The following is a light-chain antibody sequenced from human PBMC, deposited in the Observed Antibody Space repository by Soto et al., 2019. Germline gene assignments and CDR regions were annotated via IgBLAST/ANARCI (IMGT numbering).Light chain of an antibody. CDR3: QQVKTYPRT. Sequence: QLTQSPSTLSASVGDRVTITCRASQSVRTWLAWFQQKPGKPPKLLIYEESTLHSGVPSRFSGRKSGTQFTLTIDSLQPEDFATYYCQQVKTYPRTFGGGTKVDIK. J-gene: IGKJ4*01. V-gene: IGKV1-5*01. CDR1: QSVRTW. CDR2: EES.